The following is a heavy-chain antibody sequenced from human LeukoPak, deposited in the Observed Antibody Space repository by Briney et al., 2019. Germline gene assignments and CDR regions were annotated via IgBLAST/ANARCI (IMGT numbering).Heavy chain of an antibody. Sequence: SETLSLTCAVYGGSFCGYYWSWIRQPPGKGLEWIGEINHSGSTNYNPSLKSRVTISVDTSKNQFSLKLSSVTAADTAVYYCARGLPGYSSSWYVNYWGQGTLVTVSS. CDR1: GGSFCGYY. D-gene: IGHD6-13*01. V-gene: IGHV4-34*01. CDR2: INHSGST. CDR3: ARGLPGYSSSWYVNY. J-gene: IGHJ4*02.